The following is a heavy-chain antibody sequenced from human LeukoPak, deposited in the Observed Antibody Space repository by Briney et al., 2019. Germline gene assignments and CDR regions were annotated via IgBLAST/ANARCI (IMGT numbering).Heavy chain of an antibody. CDR1: GGTFSSYA. D-gene: IGHD6-13*01. CDR2: INPSGGST. V-gene: IGHV1-46*01. J-gene: IGHJ5*02. Sequence: ASVKVSCKASGGTFSSYAISWVRQAPGQGLEWMGIINPSGGSTSYAQKFQGRVTMTRDTSTSTVYMELSSLRSEDTAVYYCARGGGSSSWYNWFDPWGQGTLVTVSS. CDR3: ARGGGSSSWYNWFDP.